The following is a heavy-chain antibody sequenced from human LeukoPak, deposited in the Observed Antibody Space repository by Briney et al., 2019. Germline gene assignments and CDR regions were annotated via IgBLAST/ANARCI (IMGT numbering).Heavy chain of an antibody. CDR2: INYDGSNR. CDR3: ARWGGTRQFYFDY. D-gene: IGHD3-16*01. V-gene: IGHV3-33*01. J-gene: IGHJ4*02. CDR1: GFTLSNYG. Sequence: GGSLRLSCAASGFTLSNYGLHWVRQGPGKGLEWLAVINYDGSNRYYADSVKGRFTISKDSYENTLYLQMNRLRADDTAIYYCARWGGTRQFYFDYWGQGTLATVSS.